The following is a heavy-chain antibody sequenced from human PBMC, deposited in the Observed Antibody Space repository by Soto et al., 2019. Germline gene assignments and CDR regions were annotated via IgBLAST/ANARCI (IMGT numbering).Heavy chain of an antibody. D-gene: IGHD2-15*01. V-gene: IGHV3-74*01. CDR2: INSDGSST. Sequence: GGSLRLSCAASGFTFSSYWMHWDRQAPGKGLVWVSRINSDGSSTSYADSVKGRFTISRDNAKNTLYLQMNSLRAEDTAVYYCARDLYCSGGSCYPYYYYYYMDVWGKGTTVTVSS. CDR3: ARDLYCSGGSCYPYYYYYYMDV. CDR1: GFTFSSYW. J-gene: IGHJ6*03.